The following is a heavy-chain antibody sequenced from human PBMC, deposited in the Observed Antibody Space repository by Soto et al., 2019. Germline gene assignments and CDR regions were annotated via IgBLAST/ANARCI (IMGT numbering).Heavy chain of an antibody. Sequence: GGSLRLSCAASGSTFSSYGMHWVRQAPGKGLEWVAVIWYDGSNKYYADSVKGRFTISRDNSKNTLYLQMNSLRAEDTAVYYCARGGIVGVKGGPFDYWGQGTLVNVSS. D-gene: IGHD1-26*01. V-gene: IGHV3-33*01. J-gene: IGHJ4*02. CDR2: IWYDGSNK. CDR3: ARGGIVGVKGGPFDY. CDR1: GSTFSSYG.